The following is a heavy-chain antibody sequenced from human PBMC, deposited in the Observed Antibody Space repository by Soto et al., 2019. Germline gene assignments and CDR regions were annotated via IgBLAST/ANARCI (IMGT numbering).Heavy chain of an antibody. J-gene: IGHJ3*02. CDR2: INPNSVGT. D-gene: IGHD3-10*01. Sequence: QVQLVQSGAEVKKPGASVKVSCKASGYTFTGHYMHWVRQAPGQGLEWMGWINPNSVGTNYAQKFQGRVTMTRDTSICTAYMELSRLRSDDTAVYYCAREPMVRAAHGFDIWGQGTMVTVSS. CDR3: AREPMVRAAHGFDI. CDR1: GYTFTGHY. V-gene: IGHV1-2*02.